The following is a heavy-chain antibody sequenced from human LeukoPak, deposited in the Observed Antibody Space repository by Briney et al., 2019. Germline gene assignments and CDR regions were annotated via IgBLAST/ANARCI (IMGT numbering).Heavy chain of an antibody. J-gene: IGHJ3*02. CDR3: ASRRVMGDDAFDI. V-gene: IGHV3-30*02. CDR1: GFTFSSYG. CDR2: IRYDGSNK. Sequence: GGSLRLSCAASGFTFSSYGMHWVRQAPGKGLEWVAFIRYDGSNKYYADSVKGRFTISRDNAKNSLYLQMNSLRAEDTAVYYCASRRVMGDDAFDIWGQGTMVTVSS. D-gene: IGHD3-9*01.